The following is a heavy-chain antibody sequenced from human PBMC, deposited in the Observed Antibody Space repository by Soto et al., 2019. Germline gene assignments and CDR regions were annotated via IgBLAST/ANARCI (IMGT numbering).Heavy chain of an antibody. D-gene: IGHD3-16*01. Sequence: SETLSLTCAVYGGSFSGYYWSWIRQPPGKGLEWIGEINHSGSTNYNPSLKSRVTISVDTSKNQFSLKLSSVTAADTAVYYCASHSASRGRWFDPWGQGTLVTVSS. J-gene: IGHJ5*02. CDR3: ASHSASRGRWFDP. V-gene: IGHV4-34*01. CDR2: INHSGST. CDR1: GGSFSGYY.